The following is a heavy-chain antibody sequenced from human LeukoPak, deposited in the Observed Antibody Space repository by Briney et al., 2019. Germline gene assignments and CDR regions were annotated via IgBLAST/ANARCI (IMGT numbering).Heavy chain of an antibody. D-gene: IGHD2-15*01. CDR3: ARGRIVVVVAGGPRRYFYL. V-gene: IGHV4-34*01. Sequence: SETLSLTCAVYGGSFSGYYWSWIRQPPGKGLEWIGEINHSGSTNYNPSLKSRVTISVDTSKNQFSLKLSSVTAADTAVYYCARGRIVVVVAGGPRRYFYLWGRGTLVTVSS. CDR2: INHSGST. J-gene: IGHJ2*01. CDR1: GGSFSGYY.